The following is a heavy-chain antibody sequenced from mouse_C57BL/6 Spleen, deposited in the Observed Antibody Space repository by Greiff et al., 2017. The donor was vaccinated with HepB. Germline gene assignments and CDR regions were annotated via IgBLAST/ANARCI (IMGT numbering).Heavy chain of an antibody. V-gene: IGHV1-26*01. CDR2: INPNNGGT. CDR1: GYTFTDYY. D-gene: IGHD1-1*02. CDR3: ARYYGQRGY. Sequence: EVQLQQSGPELVKPGASVKISCKASGYTFTDYYMNWVKQSHGKSLEWIGDINPNNGGTSYNQKFKGKATLTVDKSSSTAYMELRSLTSEDSAVYYCARYYGQRGYWGQGTTLTVSS. J-gene: IGHJ2*01.